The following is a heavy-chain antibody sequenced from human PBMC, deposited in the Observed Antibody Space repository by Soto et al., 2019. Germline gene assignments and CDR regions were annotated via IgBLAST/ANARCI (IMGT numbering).Heavy chain of an antibody. D-gene: IGHD5-12*01. V-gene: IGHV4-34*01. J-gene: IGHJ4*02. CDR3: ARAGRIVGTPPRF. CDR2: INHSGST. CDR1: GVSFSGYY. Sequence: SETLSLTCAVYGVSFSGYYWSLIRQPPGKGPEWIGEINHSGSTNYNPSLKSRVTISADTSKNQFSLKLSSVTAADTAVFYCARAGRIVGTPPRFWGQGTLVTVSS.